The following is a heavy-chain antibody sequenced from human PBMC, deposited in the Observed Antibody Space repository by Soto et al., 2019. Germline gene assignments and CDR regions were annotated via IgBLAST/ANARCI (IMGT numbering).Heavy chain of an antibody. Sequence: SDTLSLTCTFSRSSITSTRYYWDWIRQPPGKGLEWIGSIYYSGSTYYNPSLKSRVAISVDTSKNQFSLKMNSVTAADTAVYYCASQDLVVIIAIDYWGQGALLSVS. D-gene: IGHD2-15*01. CDR2: IYYSGST. V-gene: IGHV4-39*01. J-gene: IGHJ4*02. CDR3: ASQDLVVIIAIDY. CDR1: RSSITSTRYY.